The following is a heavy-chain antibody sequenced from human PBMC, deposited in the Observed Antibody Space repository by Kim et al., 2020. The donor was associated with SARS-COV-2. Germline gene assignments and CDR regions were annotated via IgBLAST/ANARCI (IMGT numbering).Heavy chain of an antibody. D-gene: IGHD6-13*01. V-gene: IGHV3-73*01. CDR2: VKTKPNNYAT. Sequence: GGSLRLSCAASGFIFSDSALHWVRQASGRGLEWIGRVKTKPNNYATAYAASVKGRFTISRDDSKNTAYLQMNSLKTDDTAVYYCTRLLDYGMDVWGQGTTVTVSS. CDR3: TRLLDYGMDV. CDR1: GFIFSDSA. J-gene: IGHJ6*02.